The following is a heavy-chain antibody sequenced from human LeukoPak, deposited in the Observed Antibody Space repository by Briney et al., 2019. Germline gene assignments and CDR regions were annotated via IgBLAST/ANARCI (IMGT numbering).Heavy chain of an antibody. CDR1: GFTFSSYA. V-gene: IGHV3-23*01. CDR3: ARETVTGYYYYYMDV. Sequence: GGSLRLSCAASGFTFSSYAMSWVRQAPGKGLEWVSAISDSGGSTYDADSVKGRFTISRDNSKNTLYLQMNSLRAEDTAVYYCARETVTGYYYYYMDVWGKGTTVTVSS. D-gene: IGHD4-17*01. J-gene: IGHJ6*03. CDR2: ISDSGGST.